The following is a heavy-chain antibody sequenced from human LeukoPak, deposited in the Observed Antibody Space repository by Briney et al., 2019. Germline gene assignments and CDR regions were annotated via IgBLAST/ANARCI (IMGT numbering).Heavy chain of an antibody. D-gene: IGHD2-15*01. CDR3: ARGLIVVVVAATGSNNWFDP. Sequence: PSETLSLTCTVSGASISSYYWSWIRQPPGKGLEWIGYIYYSGNTNYNPSLKSRVTISLDTSKNQFSLKLSSVTAADTAVYYCARGLIVVVVAATGSNNWFDPWGQGTLVTVSS. CDR2: IYYSGNT. CDR1: GASISSYY. J-gene: IGHJ5*02. V-gene: IGHV4-59*12.